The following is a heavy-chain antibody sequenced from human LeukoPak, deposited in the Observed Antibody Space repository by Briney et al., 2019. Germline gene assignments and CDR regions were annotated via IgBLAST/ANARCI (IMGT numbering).Heavy chain of an antibody. D-gene: IGHD3-3*01. J-gene: IGHJ5*02. CDR2: IYYSGST. V-gene: IGHV4-59*08. CDR3: ARHSVTIFGVVGINWFDP. CDR1: GGSISSYY. Sequence: KPSETLSLTCTVSGGSISSYYWSWIRQPPGKGLEWIGYIYYSGSTNYNPSLKSRVTISVDTSKNQFSLKLSSVTAADTAVYYCARHSVTIFGVVGINWFDPWGQGTLVTVSS.